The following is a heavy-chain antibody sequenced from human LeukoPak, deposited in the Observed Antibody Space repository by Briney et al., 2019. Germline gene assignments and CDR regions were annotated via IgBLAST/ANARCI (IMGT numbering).Heavy chain of an antibody. CDR1: GFTFSSYG. Sequence: GRSLRLSCAASGFTFSSYGMHWVRQAPGKGLEWVAVISYDGSNKYYADSVKGRFTISRDNSKNTLCLQMNSLRAEDTAVYYCAKDRDFYDSSSYYYFDYWGQGALVTVSS. J-gene: IGHJ4*02. CDR3: AKDRDFYDSSSYYYFDY. V-gene: IGHV3-30*18. CDR2: ISYDGSNK. D-gene: IGHD3-22*01.